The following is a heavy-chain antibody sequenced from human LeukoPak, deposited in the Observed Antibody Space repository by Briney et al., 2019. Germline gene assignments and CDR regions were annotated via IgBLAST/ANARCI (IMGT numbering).Heavy chain of an antibody. V-gene: IGHV4-34*01. D-gene: IGHD3-10*01. Sequence: PSGTLSLTCAVFGGSFSGYYWRWIRQPPGKGLEWVGEINYSGGTNYNPSLKSRATISIDTSKNQFSLNLSSVTAADTAVYYCARGPRGSGSYYKYWGQGTLVTVSS. CDR1: GGSFSGYY. J-gene: IGHJ4*02. CDR3: ARGPRGSGSYYKY. CDR2: INYSGGT.